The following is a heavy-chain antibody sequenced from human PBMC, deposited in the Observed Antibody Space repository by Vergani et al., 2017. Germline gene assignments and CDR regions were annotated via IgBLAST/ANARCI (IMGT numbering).Heavy chain of an antibody. Sequence: EVQLVESGGGLVQPGGSLRLSCAASGFTVSSNYMSWVRQAPGKGLEWVSVIYSGGSTYYADSVKGRFTISRHNSKNTLYLQMNSLRAEDTAVYYCARERVDIVATTTEYYYYYGMDVWHQGTTITVSS. D-gene: IGHD5-12*01. J-gene: IGHJ6*02. CDR2: IYSGGST. CDR3: ARERVDIVATTTEYYYYYGMDV. V-gene: IGHV3-53*04. CDR1: GFTVSSNY.